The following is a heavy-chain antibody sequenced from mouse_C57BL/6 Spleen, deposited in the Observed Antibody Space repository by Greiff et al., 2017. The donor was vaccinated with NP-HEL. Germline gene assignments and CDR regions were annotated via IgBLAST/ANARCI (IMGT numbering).Heavy chain of an antibody. CDR1: GYSITSGYY. CDR3: AREGPNSSGFDY. Sequence: ESGPGLVKPSQSLSLTCSVTGYSITSGYYWNWIRQFPGNKLEWMGYISYDGSNNYNPSLKNRISITRDTSKNQFFLKLNSVTTEDTATYYCAREGPNSSGFDYWGQGTTLTVSS. J-gene: IGHJ2*01. V-gene: IGHV3-6*01. CDR2: ISYDGSN. D-gene: IGHD3-2*02.